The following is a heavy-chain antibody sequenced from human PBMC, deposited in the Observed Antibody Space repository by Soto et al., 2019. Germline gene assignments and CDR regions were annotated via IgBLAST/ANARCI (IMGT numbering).Heavy chain of an antibody. CDR2: IYYSGST. J-gene: IGHJ4*02. CDR1: GGSISSYY. D-gene: IGHD6-13*01. CDR3: ARTTYSSSWGGYFDY. Sequence: SETLSLTCTVSGGSISSYYWSWIRQPPGKGLEWIGYIYYSGSTNYNPSLKSRVTISVDTSKNQFSLKLSSVTAADTAVYYCARTTYSSSWGGYFDYWGQGTLVTVSS. V-gene: IGHV4-59*01.